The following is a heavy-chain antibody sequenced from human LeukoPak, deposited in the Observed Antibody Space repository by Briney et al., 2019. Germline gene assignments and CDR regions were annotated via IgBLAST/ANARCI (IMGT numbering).Heavy chain of an antibody. CDR1: GFTFSSYA. V-gene: IGHV3-74*01. CDR3: ARAVYYSNYLGY. J-gene: IGHJ4*01. D-gene: IGHD3-10*01. Sequence: GGSVRLSCAASGFTFSSYAMSWVRQVPGKGLVWVSRINGDGSSTNYADSVKGRFTISRDNAKNTLYLQMSSLRAEDTAVYYCARAVYYSNYLGYWGQGTLVTVSS. CDR2: INGDGSST.